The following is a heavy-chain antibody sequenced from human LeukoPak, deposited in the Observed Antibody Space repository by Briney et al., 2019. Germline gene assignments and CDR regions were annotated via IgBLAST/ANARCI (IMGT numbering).Heavy chain of an antibody. Sequence: SETLSLTCAVYGGSFSGYYWSWIRQPPGKGLEWIGYIYYSGSTYYSPSLKSRVTMSVDTSRNQFSLKLSSVTAADTAVYYCARGGGYYYGSGTMNVPSYWGQGTLVTVSS. CDR3: ARGGGYYYGSGTMNVPSY. D-gene: IGHD3-10*01. CDR1: GGSFSGYY. V-gene: IGHV4-30-4*08. J-gene: IGHJ4*02. CDR2: IYYSGST.